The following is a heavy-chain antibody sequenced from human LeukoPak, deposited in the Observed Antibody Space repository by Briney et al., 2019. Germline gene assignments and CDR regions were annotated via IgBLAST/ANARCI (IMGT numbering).Heavy chain of an antibody. V-gene: IGHV3-23*01. CDR2: ISDSGDT. J-gene: IGHJ6*02. CDR3: ARRGGYCSSTSCYDWGFYYYYYGMDV. Sequence: GGSLRLSCAASGFTFSTYAMSWVRQAPGKGLEWVSTISDSGDTYYADSVKGRFTISRDNSKNTLYLQMNSLRAEDTAVYYCARRGGYCSSTSCYDWGFYYYYYGMDVWGQGTTVTVSS. CDR1: GFTFSTYA. D-gene: IGHD2-2*01.